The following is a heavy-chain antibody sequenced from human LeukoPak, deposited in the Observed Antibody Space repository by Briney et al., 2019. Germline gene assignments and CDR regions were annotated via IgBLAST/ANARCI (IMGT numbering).Heavy chain of an antibody. CDR2: MKGDGSEK. Sequence: GGSLRLSCAASGFTFSNYWMSWVRQAPGKGLEWVASMKGDGSEKYYVDSVKGRFSISRDNTKNSLYLQMNSLRAEDTALYYCARDLDWGAFDAWGQGTLVTVSS. CDR3: ARDLDWGAFDA. J-gene: IGHJ5*02. D-gene: IGHD3-9*01. V-gene: IGHV3-7*03. CDR1: GFTFSNYW.